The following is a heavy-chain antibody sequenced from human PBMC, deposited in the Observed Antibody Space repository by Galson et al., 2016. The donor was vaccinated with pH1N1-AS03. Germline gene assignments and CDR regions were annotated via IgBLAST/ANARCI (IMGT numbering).Heavy chain of an antibody. CDR2: INSKSGAT. Sequence: SVKVSCKASGLTFTDYYIHWIRQVPGQGLEWMGRINSKSGATKYVQKFEGRATMTRDTSISTAFLELTSLHSDDTAVYFCARGDSGATAAITNFDYWGQGTLVTVSS. J-gene: IGHJ4*02. CDR1: GLTFTDYY. CDR3: ARGDSGATAAITNFDY. V-gene: IGHV1-2*06. D-gene: IGHD1-26*01.